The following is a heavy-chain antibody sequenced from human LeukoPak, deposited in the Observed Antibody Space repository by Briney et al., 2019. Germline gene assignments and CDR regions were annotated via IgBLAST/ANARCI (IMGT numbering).Heavy chain of an antibody. Sequence: GGSLRLSCAASGFTFSSHWMHWVRQAPGKGLVWVSRINSDGSSTKYAESVKGRFTISRDNAKNTLHLQMNSLRADDTAVYHCAGGSIGVAGTRNSLDYWGQGILVTVSS. CDR2: INSDGSST. CDR1: GFTFSSHW. CDR3: AGGSIGVAGTRNSLDY. J-gene: IGHJ4*02. D-gene: IGHD6-19*01. V-gene: IGHV3-74*03.